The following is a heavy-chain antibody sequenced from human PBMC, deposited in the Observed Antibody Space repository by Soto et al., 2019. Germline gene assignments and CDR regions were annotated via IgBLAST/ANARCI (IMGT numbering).Heavy chain of an antibody. CDR2: ISYDGSNK. CDR3: AKDGGEWELLGDAFDI. CDR1: GFTFSSYG. D-gene: IGHD1-26*01. Sequence: QVQLVESGGGVVQPGRSLRLSCAASGFTFSSYGMHWVRQAPGKGLEWVAVISYDGSNKYYADSVKGRFTISRDNSKNTLYLQMNSLRAEDTAVYYCAKDGGEWELLGDAFDIWGQGTMVTVSS. J-gene: IGHJ3*02. V-gene: IGHV3-30*18.